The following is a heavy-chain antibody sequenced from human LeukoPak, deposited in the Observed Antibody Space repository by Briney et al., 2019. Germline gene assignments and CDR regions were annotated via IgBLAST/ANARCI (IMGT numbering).Heavy chain of an antibody. J-gene: IGHJ4*02. CDR1: GYTFTSYD. V-gene: IGHV1-8*01. CDR2: VNPTSGGT. CDR3: ARGLSYFDY. Sequence: GASVKVSCKASGYTFTSYDINWVRQATGQGLEWMGWVNPTSGGTNYAQKFQGRVTMTTDTSTSTAYMELRSLRSDDTAVYYCARGLSYFDYWGQGTLVTVSS.